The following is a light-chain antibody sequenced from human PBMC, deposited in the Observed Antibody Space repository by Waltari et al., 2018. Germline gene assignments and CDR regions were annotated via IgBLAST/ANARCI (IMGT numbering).Light chain of an antibody. CDR2: GAS. Sequence: DIVMTQSPDSLAVSLGERATVHCRSSQSVLYSSNNNNYLTWYQQKPGHPPKLLIYGASPRESGVPDRFSGSGSGTDFTLTISSLQAEDVAVYYCQQYFSAPYTFGQGTKLEIK. J-gene: IGKJ2*01. CDR3: QQYFSAPYT. CDR1: QSVLYSSNNNNY. V-gene: IGKV4-1*01.